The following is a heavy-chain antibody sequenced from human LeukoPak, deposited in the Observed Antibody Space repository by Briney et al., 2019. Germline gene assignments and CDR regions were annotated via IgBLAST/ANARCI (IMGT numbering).Heavy chain of an antibody. V-gene: IGHV5-51*01. CDR1: GHRFTNHW. D-gene: IGHD6-6*01. CDR2: IYPGDSDT. CDR3: ATSYSSSAGFDY. J-gene: IGHJ4*02. Sequence: GESLKISCEVSGHRFTNHWIGWVRQMPGKGLEWMGIIYPGDSDTRYSPSFQGQVTISADKSISTAYLQWSSLKASDTAMYYCATSYSSSAGFDYWGQGTLVTVSS.